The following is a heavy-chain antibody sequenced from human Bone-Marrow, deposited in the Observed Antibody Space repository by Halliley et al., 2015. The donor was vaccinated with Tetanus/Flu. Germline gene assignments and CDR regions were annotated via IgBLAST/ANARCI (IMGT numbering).Heavy chain of an antibody. CDR3: ASSAPADRAFFDF. Sequence: LEWMGHTYYSGGTYYNPSLRSRTTISIDTSKSPFSRRLSSVTAADTATYYCASSAPADRAFFDFWGQGILVTVSS. V-gene: IGHV4-31*02. J-gene: IGHJ4*02. CDR2: TYYSGGT. D-gene: IGHD3-16*02.